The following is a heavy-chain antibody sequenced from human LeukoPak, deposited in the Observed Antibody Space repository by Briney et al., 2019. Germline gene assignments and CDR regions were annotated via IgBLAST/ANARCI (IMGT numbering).Heavy chain of an antibody. V-gene: IGHV3-30*12. J-gene: IGHJ4*02. Sequence: GGSLRLSCAASGFTFSSYGMHWVRQAPGKGLEWVTFIEYDGSYKYYADSVKGRFTISGDNPKNTLYLQMSSLRAEDTAVYYCARAQYYDSSGYRIFYFDYWGQGTLVTVSS. CDR1: GFTFSSYG. CDR2: IEYDGSYK. CDR3: ARAQYYDSSGYRIFYFDY. D-gene: IGHD3-22*01.